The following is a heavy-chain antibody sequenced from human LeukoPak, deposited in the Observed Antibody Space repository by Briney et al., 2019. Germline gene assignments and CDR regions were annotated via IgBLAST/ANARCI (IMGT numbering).Heavy chain of an antibody. J-gene: IGHJ4*02. CDR2: INHSGST. D-gene: IGHD2-15*01. CDR3: ARYSFYWNYFDY. CDR1: GGSFSGYY. V-gene: IGHV4-34*01. Sequence: SETLSLTCAVYGGSFSGYYWSWIRQPPGKGLEWIGEINHSGSTNYNPSLKSRVTISVDTPKNQFSLKLSSVTAADTAVYYCARYSFYWNYFDYWGQGTLVTVSS.